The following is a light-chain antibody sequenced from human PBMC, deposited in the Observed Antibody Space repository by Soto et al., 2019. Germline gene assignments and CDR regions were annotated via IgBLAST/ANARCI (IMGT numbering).Light chain of an antibody. Sequence: DTVMTQSPDSLAVSLGERATINCKSSQSVLYSSNNKNYLAWYQQKPGPPPKLLINWASTRESGVPDRFSGSGSGTDYTLTISGLQAEDVAAYYWQQYYSTPLTFGGGTKMEIK. J-gene: IGKJ4*01. CDR3: QQYYSTPLT. CDR1: QSVLYSSNNKNY. V-gene: IGKV4-1*01. CDR2: WAS.